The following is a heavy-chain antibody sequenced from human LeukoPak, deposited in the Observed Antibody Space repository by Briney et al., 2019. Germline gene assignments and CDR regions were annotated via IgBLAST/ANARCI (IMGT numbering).Heavy chain of an antibody. CDR3: ARDRGVVIPFDY. V-gene: IGHV4-30-4*08. D-gene: IGHD2-2*01. J-gene: IGHJ4*02. Sequence: KPSQTLSLTCTVSGGSIGSGDYYWNWIRQPPGKGLEWIGYIYDSGETCYNPSLKSRVIISLDTSKNQFYLRLSSVTASDTAVYYCARDRGVVIPFDYWGQGTLVTVSS. CDR1: GGSIGSGDYY. CDR2: IYDSGET.